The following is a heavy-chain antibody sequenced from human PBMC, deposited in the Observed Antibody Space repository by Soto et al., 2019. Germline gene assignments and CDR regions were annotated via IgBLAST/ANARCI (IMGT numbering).Heavy chain of an antibody. CDR3: ARLGIAAAGTEDYNWFAP. D-gene: IGHD6-13*01. J-gene: IGHJ5*02. CDR1: GGSIISYY. Sequence: PSETLSLTCTVSGGSIISYYWSWIRQPPGKGLEWIGYIYYSGSTNYNPSLKSRVTISVDTSKNQFSLKLTSVTAADTAVYYCARLGIAAAGTEDYNWFAPWAQGTLVTVS. CDR2: IYYSGST. V-gene: IGHV4-59*01.